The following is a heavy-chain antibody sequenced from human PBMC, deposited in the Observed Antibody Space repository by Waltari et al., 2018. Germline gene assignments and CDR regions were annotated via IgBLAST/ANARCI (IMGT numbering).Heavy chain of an antibody. Sequence: HVQLEQSGAAVKKPGSSVKVSCKASGCTFSTYTVTWVRQAPGQGLEWMGSIIPFLGISKYAQSLQARLTIAVDQTTKTGYMELNNLRPEDTGVYYCARSGEMKGTVDYWGQGTLVTVSS. CDR3: ARSGEMKGTVDY. CDR2: IIPFLGIS. J-gene: IGHJ4*02. V-gene: IGHV1-69*02. CDR1: GCTFSTYT. D-gene: IGHD1-1*01.